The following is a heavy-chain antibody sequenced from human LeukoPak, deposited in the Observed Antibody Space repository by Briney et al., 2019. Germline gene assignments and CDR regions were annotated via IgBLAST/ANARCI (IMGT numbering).Heavy chain of an antibody. CDR3: ASFLTRGTLHIPFDY. V-gene: IGHV4-59*08. CDR2: THYSGSA. CDR1: GGSISSYY. J-gene: IGHJ4*02. D-gene: IGHD3-9*01. Sequence: SETLSLTCTVSGGSISSYYWSWIRQPPGKGLEWIGYTHYSGSANYNPSLKSRVIMSVDTSKNQFSLKLSSVTAADTAVYYCASFLTRGTLHIPFDYWGQGTLVTVSS.